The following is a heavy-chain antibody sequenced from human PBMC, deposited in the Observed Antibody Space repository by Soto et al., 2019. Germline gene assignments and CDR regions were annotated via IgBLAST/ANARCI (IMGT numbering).Heavy chain of an antibody. CDR1: GYTFTSYA. V-gene: IGHV1-3*01. CDR2: INAGNGNT. CDR3: ARGSRSAARRYGPGY. Sequence: ASVKVSCKASGYTFTSYAMHWVRQAPGQRLEWMGWINAGNGNTKYSQKFQGRVTITRDTSASTAYMELSSLRSEDTAVYYCARGSRSAARRYGPGYWGQGTLVPVSS. D-gene: IGHD6-6*01. J-gene: IGHJ4*02.